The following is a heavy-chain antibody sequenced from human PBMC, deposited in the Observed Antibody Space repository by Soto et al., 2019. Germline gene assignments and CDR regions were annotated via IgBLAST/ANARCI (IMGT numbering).Heavy chain of an antibody. Sequence: QVQLQQWGAEVLKPSETLSLTCVVNGGSFSNYYWTWIRQPPGKGLEWIGEINDSGITDSNPSLESRVTISVDMLKNQFSLRVNSVTAADTAVYHCARGRSSVPDRRGIGYYGLDVWGQGTTVTVSS. CDR3: ARGRSSVPDRRGIGYYGLDV. D-gene: IGHD3-3*01. V-gene: IGHV4-34*01. CDR1: GGSFSNYY. J-gene: IGHJ6*02. CDR2: INDSGIT.